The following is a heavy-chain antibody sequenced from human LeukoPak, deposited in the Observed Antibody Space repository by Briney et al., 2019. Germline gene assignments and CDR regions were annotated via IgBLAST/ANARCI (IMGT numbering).Heavy chain of an antibody. V-gene: IGHV4-31*03. Sequence: PSETLSLTCTVSGGSISSGGYSWSWIRQHPGKGLEWIGYIYYSGSTYYNPSLKSRVTISVDTSKNQFSLKLSSVTAADTAVYYCALYYDFWSGEYGRGFDYWGQGTLVTVSS. CDR1: GGSISSGGYS. CDR2: IYYSGST. CDR3: ALYYDFWSGEYGRGFDY. D-gene: IGHD3-3*01. J-gene: IGHJ4*02.